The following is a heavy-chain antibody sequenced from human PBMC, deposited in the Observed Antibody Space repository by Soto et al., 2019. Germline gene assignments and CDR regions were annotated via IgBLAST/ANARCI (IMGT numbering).Heavy chain of an antibody. CDR3: ARSRAYGGQADY. J-gene: IGHJ4*02. V-gene: IGHV4-59*08. CDR1: GGSISGYY. D-gene: IGHD4-17*01. Sequence: QVQLQESGPGLVKPSETLSLTCTVSGGSISGYYWSWIRQPPGKGLEWIGYIYSSGSTNYNPSLKSRVTMSLDTSKNHFSLKLPSVTAADTAMYFCARSRAYGGQADYWGQGTLVTVSS. CDR2: IYSSGST.